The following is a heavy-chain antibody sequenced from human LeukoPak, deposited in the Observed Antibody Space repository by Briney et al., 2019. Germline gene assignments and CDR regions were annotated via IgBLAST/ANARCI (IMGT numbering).Heavy chain of an antibody. CDR1: GFTFSSYA. CDR3: ARGWGDYGSSWIYFDY. D-gene: IGHD4/OR15-4a*01. J-gene: IGHJ4*02. CDR2: ISCDGSNK. Sequence: PGGSLRLSCAASGFTFSSYAMHWVRQAPGEGLEWVAVISCDGSNKYYADSVKGRFTISRDNVKNSLYLQMNSLRAEDTAVYYCARGWGDYGSSWIYFDYWGQGTLVTVSS. V-gene: IGHV3-30-3*01.